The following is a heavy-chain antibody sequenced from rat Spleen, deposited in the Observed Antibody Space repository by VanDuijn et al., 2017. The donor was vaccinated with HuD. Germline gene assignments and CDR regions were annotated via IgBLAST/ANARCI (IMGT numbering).Heavy chain of an antibody. CDR1: GFSLTSYN. Sequence: QVQLKESGPGLVQPSQTLSLTCTVSGFSLTSYNVHWVRQPTGKGLEWMGIIWTGGSTDYNSALKSRLSISRDTSKSQVFLKMNSLQTEDTAMYFCARGSVFFDYWGRGVMVTVSS. V-gene: IGHV2-30*01. J-gene: IGHJ2*01. CDR2: IWTGGST. CDR3: ARGSVFFDY.